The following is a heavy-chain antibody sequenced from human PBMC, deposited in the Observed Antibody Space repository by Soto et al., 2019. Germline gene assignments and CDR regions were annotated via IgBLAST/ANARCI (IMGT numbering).Heavy chain of an antibody. CDR2: IWYDGSNK. CDR1: GFTFSSYG. Sequence: QVQLVESGGGVVQPGRSLRLSCAASGFTFSSYGMHWVRQAPGKGLEWVAVIWYDGSNKYYADSVKGRFTISRDNSKNTLYLQMNSLGAEDTAVYYCARDRITMVRGVIPDFDYWGQGTLVTVSS. V-gene: IGHV3-33*01. CDR3: ARDRITMVRGVIPDFDY. J-gene: IGHJ4*02. D-gene: IGHD3-10*01.